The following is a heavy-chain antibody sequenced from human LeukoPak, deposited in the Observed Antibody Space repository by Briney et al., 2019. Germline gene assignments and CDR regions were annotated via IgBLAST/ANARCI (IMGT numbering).Heavy chain of an antibody. CDR1: GFTVRSNY. CDR2: IHSGGKT. CDR3: AKIASDSRGWYHFDY. J-gene: IGHJ4*02. Sequence: PGGSLRLSCAASGFTVRSNYMNWVRQAPGKGLEGVSFIHSGGKTDYSDTVKGRFGISRDNHKNTLYLQMNGLRSEDTAVYYCAKIASDSRGWYHFDYWGQGTLVTVSS. D-gene: IGHD6-19*01. V-gene: IGHV3-53*01.